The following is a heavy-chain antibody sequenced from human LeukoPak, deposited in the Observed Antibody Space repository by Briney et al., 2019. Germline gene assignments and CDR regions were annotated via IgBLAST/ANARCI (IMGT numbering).Heavy chain of an antibody. CDR1: GDPISSGDYY. V-gene: IGHV4-39*07. Sequence: TSETLSLTCTVSGDPISSGDYYWSWIRQPPGKGLEWIGEIYHSGSTNYNPSLKSRVTISVDKSKNQFSLKLSSVTAADTAVYYCARRAGSSGNDAFDIWGQGTMVTVSS. J-gene: IGHJ3*02. CDR3: ARRAGSSGNDAFDI. CDR2: IYHSGST. D-gene: IGHD6-6*01.